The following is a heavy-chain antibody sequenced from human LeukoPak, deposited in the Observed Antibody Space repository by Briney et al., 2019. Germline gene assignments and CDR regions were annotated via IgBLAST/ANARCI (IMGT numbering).Heavy chain of an antibody. V-gene: IGHV4-39*01. CDR1: GDSVSRSDSY. Sequence: PPETLSLTCTIFGDSVSRSDSYWDWIRQPPGKGLEWIGTIYYSGRTYYSPSLKGRVTLSVDMSNNQFSLTLSSVTAADTALYFCARRRYYDSSGYLEWGQGTLVTVSS. J-gene: IGHJ1*01. D-gene: IGHD3-22*01. CDR3: ARRRYYDSSGYLE. CDR2: IYYSGRT.